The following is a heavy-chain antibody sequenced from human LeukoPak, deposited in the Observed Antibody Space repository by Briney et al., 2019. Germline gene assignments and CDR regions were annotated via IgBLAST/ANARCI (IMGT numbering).Heavy chain of an antibody. CDR1: GFTFTSYA. Sequence: PGGSLRLSCAASGFTFTSYAMSWVRQAPGKGLEWVSAVTGSGDTTYYAASVKGRFTISRDNSKNTLYLQMSSLRAEDTAIYYCAKDQASRDWYKDAFDIWGQGTMVTVSS. V-gene: IGHV3-23*01. CDR2: VTGSGDTT. J-gene: IGHJ3*02. CDR3: AKDQASRDWYKDAFDI. D-gene: IGHD6-19*01.